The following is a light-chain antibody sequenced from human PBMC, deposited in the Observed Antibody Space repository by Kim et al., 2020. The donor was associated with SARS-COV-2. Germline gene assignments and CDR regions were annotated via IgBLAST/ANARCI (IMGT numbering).Light chain of an antibody. CDR3: QQHGSSLIT. J-gene: IGKJ5*01. V-gene: IGKV3-20*01. Sequence: SPGESAPLSCRASQSVPNFYLALYQQKPGQAPRLLIYGASSRVTGIPDRFSGSWSGTDFTLTISRLEPEDFAVYHCQQHGSSLITFGQGTRLEIK. CDR1: QSVPNFY. CDR2: GAS.